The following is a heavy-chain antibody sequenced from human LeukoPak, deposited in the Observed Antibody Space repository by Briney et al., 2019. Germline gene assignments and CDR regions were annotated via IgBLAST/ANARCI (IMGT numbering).Heavy chain of an antibody. CDR2: ISGSGGST. D-gene: IGHD4-17*01. CDR1: GFTFSSYA. J-gene: IGHJ4*02. V-gene: IGHV3-23*01. Sequence: GGSLRLSCAASGFTFSSYAMSWVRQAPGKGLEWVSAISGSGGSTYYADSVKGRFTISRDNSKNTLYLQMNSLRAEDTAVYYCAKDQNLYGGAGYFDYWGQGTLVTVSS. CDR3: AKDQNLYGGAGYFDY.